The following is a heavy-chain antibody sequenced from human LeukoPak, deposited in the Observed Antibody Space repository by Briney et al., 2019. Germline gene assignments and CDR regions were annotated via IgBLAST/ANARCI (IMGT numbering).Heavy chain of an antibody. Sequence: ASVKVSCKASGYTFTSYGISWVRQAPGQGLERMGWISAYNGNTNYAQKLQGRVTMTTDTSTSTAYMELRSLRSDDTAVYYCARDTDIVATTPDWYFDLWGRGTLVTVSS. CDR2: ISAYNGNT. D-gene: IGHD5-12*01. J-gene: IGHJ2*01. V-gene: IGHV1-18*04. CDR1: GYTFTSYG. CDR3: ARDTDIVATTPDWYFDL.